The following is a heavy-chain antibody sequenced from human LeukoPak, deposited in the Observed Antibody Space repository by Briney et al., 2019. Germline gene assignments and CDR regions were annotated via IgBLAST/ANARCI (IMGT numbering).Heavy chain of an antibody. D-gene: IGHD3-22*01. Sequence: TSETLSLTCTVSGYSISSGYYWGWIRQPPGKGLEWIGSIYHSGRTFYNPSLKSRVTISVDTSKNQFSLKLSSVTAADTAVYYCARHDSSGPYNAFDIWGQGTMVTVSS. V-gene: IGHV4-38-2*02. J-gene: IGHJ3*02. CDR3: ARHDSSGPYNAFDI. CDR1: GYSISSGYY. CDR2: IYHSGRT.